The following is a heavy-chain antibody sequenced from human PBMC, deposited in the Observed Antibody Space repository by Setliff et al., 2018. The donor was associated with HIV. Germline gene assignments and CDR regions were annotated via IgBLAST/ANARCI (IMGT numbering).Heavy chain of an antibody. CDR2: IYYSGYT. J-gene: IGHJ5*02. CDR1: GGSIRSHS. V-gene: IGHV4-59*11. D-gene: IGHD1-26*01. CDR3: ARVGLTGWFDP. Sequence: PSETLSLTCAVSGGSIRSHSWNWIRQPPGKGLEWIGRIYYSGYTEYNPSLKSRVTLSVDASMNQFSLKMTSVTAADTAVYYCARVGLTGWFDPWGQGTLVTVSS.